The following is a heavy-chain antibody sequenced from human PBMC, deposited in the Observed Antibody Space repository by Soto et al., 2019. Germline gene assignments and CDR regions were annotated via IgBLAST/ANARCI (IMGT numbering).Heavy chain of an antibody. Sequence: EVQLLECGGGLVQPGGSLRLSCAASGFTFSSYAMSWVRQAPGKRLEWVSTISGSGTSTYYADSVKGRFTISRDNSKTTLYLQMISLRAEDTAVYYCAKSYDSSGFYYRIDYWVQGTLVTVSS. V-gene: IGHV3-23*01. D-gene: IGHD3-22*01. CDR2: ISGSGTST. J-gene: IGHJ4*02. CDR3: AKSYDSSGFYYRIDY. CDR1: GFTFSSYA.